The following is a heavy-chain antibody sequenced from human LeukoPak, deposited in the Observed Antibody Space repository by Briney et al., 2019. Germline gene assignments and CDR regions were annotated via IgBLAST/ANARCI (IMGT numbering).Heavy chain of an antibody. Sequence: ASVKVSCKACGYTFTSYGISWVGQARGQGLEGMGWISAYNGNTKYAQKLEGRVNMNTETYKRRAYMEVRRLRSGDTAVYYCTGAYCSGGSCYYDYWCQGTLVTVSS. D-gene: IGHD2-15*01. CDR3: TGAYCSGGSCYYDY. J-gene: IGHJ4*02. CDR2: ISAYNGNT. V-gene: IGHV1-18*01. CDR1: GYTFTSYG.